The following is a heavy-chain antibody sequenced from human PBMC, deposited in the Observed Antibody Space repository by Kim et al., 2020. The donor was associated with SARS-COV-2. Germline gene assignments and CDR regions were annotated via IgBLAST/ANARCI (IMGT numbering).Heavy chain of an antibody. CDR3: ARMRYFGWQYIWGGDWFDP. D-gene: IGHD3-9*01. J-gene: IGHJ5*02. V-gene: IGHV4-34*01. Sequence: RVTISVDTSKNQFSLKLSSVTAADTAVYYCARMRYFGWQYIWGGDWFDPWGQGTLVTVSS.